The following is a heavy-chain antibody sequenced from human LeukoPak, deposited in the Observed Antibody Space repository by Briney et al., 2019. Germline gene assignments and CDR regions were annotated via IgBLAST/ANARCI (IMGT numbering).Heavy chain of an antibody. V-gene: IGHV4-59*08. Sequence: PSETLSLTCTVSDGSISSYYWSWIRQPPGKGLEWIGYIYYSGSTNYNPSFKSRVTISLDTSKNQFSLKLRSVTAADTAVYYCARGIYGDYPFDYWGQGTLVTVSS. CDR2: IYYSGST. CDR1: DGSISSYY. CDR3: ARGIYGDYPFDY. J-gene: IGHJ4*02. D-gene: IGHD4-17*01.